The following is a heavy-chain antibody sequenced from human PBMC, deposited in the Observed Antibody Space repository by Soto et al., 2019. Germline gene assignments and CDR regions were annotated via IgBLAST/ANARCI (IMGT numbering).Heavy chain of an antibody. D-gene: IGHD1-1*01. J-gene: IGHJ6*02. V-gene: IGHV3-53*01. CDR3: ARDPATTPDQAMDV. CDR1: GFTVSHYY. Sequence: LRLSCATSGFTVSHYYMMWVRQAPGKGLEWVSLIYTDERTFYGDSVKGRFTISRDNSKNTVFLQMNSLRAEDTAVYYCARDPATTPDQAMDVWGQGTTVTVSS. CDR2: IYTDERT.